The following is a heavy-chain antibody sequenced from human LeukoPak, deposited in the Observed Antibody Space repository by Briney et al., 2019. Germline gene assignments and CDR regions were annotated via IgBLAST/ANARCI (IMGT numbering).Heavy chain of an antibody. CDR2: INPSGGTT. CDR3: ARQIGGQYEDGFDI. CDR1: GYTFTSSY. V-gene: IGHV1-46*01. Sequence: ASVKVSCKASGYTFTSSYMHWVRQAPGQGLEWVGIINPSGGTTIYAQKFQGRVTMTRDTSTSTVYMELRSLRSEDTAVYYRARQIGGQYEDGFDIWGQGTMVTVSS. D-gene: IGHD2-8*01. J-gene: IGHJ3*02.